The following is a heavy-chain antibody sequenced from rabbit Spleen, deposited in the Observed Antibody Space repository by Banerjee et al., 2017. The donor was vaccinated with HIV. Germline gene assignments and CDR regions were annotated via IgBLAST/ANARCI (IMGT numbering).Heavy chain of an antibody. CDR2: MWTGSSGST. V-gene: IGHV1S45*01. CDR1: GFSFSSSAW. J-gene: IGHJ6*01. Sequence: EESGRGLVQPEGSLTLTCTASGFSFSSSAWICWVRQAPGKGLEWIACMWTGSSGSTYYANWAKGRFTISKTSSTTVTLQMTSLTAADTATYFCARDTGSSFSSYGMDLWGPGTLVTVS. CDR3: ARDTGSSFSSYGMDL. D-gene: IGHD8-1*01.